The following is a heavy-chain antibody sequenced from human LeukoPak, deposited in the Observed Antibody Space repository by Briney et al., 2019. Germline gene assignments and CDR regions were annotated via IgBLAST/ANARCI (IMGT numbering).Heavy chain of an antibody. CDR1: GGSINNYY. CDR2: INYSGST. CDR3: ARLKLGAYFDL. V-gene: IGHV4-59*08. D-gene: IGHD3-16*01. J-gene: IGHJ2*01. Sequence: SETLSLTCTASGGSINNYYWSWIRQPPGKGLEWIGNINYSGSTNYNPSLKSRVTILLDTSKNQCSLKLTSVSAADTAVYYCARLKLGAYFDLWGRGTLVTVSS.